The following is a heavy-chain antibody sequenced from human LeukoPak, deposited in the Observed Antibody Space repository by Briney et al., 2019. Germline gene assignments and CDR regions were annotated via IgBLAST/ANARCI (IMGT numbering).Heavy chain of an antibody. Sequence: PGGSLRLSCAASGFAFSRPAMHWLRQAPGKGLEWVGRIRSKPNNYATTYSASVEGRFTISRDDSKNMTFLQMNSLQAEDTAVYYCARVGLTMDRGVVTYYNYMDVWGKGTTVIVSS. CDR1: GFAFSRPA. CDR2: IRSKPNNYAT. J-gene: IGHJ6*03. D-gene: IGHD3-10*01. V-gene: IGHV3-73*01. CDR3: ARVGLTMDRGVVTYYNYMDV.